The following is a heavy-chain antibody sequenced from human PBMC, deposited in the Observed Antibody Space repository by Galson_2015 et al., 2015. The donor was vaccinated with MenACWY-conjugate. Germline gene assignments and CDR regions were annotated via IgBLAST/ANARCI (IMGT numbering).Heavy chain of an antibody. V-gene: IGHV3-7*03. J-gene: IGHJ5*02. CDR3: VRCNVVGGDYAFDP. Sequence: LRLSCAASGFTFSTYWMTCVRQAPGKGLEWVANIKQDGSERYYVDSVKGRFTISRDNAKNSLYLQMNSLRDEDMAVYYCVRCNVVGGDYAFDPWGQGTLVTVSS. CDR2: IKQDGSER. CDR1: GFTFSTYW. D-gene: IGHD4-17*01.